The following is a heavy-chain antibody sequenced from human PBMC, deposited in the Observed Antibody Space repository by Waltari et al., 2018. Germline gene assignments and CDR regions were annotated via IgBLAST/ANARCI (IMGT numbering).Heavy chain of an antibody. CDR2: IYYSGST. Sequence: QVQLQESGPGLVKPSETLSLTCTVPGGSISSYYWSWIRQPPGKGLEWIGYIYYSGSTNYNPSLKSRVTISVDTSKNQFSLKLSSVTAADTAVYYCARGGRYYYDSSGLDYWGQGTLVTVSS. V-gene: IGHV4-59*01. CDR1: GGSISSYY. CDR3: ARGGRYYYDSSGLDY. J-gene: IGHJ4*02. D-gene: IGHD3-22*01.